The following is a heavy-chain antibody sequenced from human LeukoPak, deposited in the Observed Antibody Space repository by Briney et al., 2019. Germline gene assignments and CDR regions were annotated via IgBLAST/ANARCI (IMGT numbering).Heavy chain of an antibody. CDR2: ISSNGGST. J-gene: IGHJ3*01. V-gene: IGHV3-64D*06. CDR3: VKEGSIWQQPFL. Sequence: PGGSLRLSCSASGFTFSSYAMHWVRQAPGKGLEYVSAISSNGGSTYCADSVKGRFTISRDNSKNTLYLQMSSQRAEDTAVYYCVKEGSIWQQPFLWGQGTMVTVSS. D-gene: IGHD6-13*01. CDR1: GFTFSSYA.